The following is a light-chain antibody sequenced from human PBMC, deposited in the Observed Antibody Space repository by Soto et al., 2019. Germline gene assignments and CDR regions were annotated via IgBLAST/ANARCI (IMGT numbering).Light chain of an antibody. V-gene: IGLV2-8*01. CDR2: EVV. CDR1: KSDIGVYDF. CDR3: KSYAGRXNHV. J-gene: IGLJ1*01. Sequence: QSSLTHPPSASGSPVQSVTISCTGTKSDIGVYDFFSWYQHHPGKSPRLIIYEVVQRPSGVPDRFSGSKSGNTASLTVSGIQAAAEAVSFCKSYAGRXNHVCGRGTKV.